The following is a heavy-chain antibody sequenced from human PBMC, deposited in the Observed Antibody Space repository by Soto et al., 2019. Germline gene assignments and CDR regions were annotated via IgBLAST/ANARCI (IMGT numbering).Heavy chain of an antibody. CDR2: IYYSGST. D-gene: IGHD1-7*01. Sequence: PSETLSLTCTVSGGSISSSSYYWGWIRQPPGKGLEWIGSIYYSGSTYYNPSLKSRVTISVDTSKNQFSLKLSSVTAADTAVYYCARVGAFGMELELLDYYYGMDVWGQGTTVTVSS. J-gene: IGHJ6*02. CDR1: GGSISSSSYY. V-gene: IGHV4-39*01. CDR3: ARVGAFGMELELLDYYYGMDV.